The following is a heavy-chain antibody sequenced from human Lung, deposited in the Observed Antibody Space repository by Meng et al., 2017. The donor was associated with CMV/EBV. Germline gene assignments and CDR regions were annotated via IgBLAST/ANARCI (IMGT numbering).Heavy chain of an antibody. V-gene: IGHV3-74*01. J-gene: IGHJ6*02. D-gene: IGHD5-12*01. Sequence: GESLKISCAGSGFTFSSYWMHWVRQGPGKGLVWVSRINSDGSSTTYADSVKGRFTVSRDNAKNTLYLQMNSLRAEDTAVYYCASPQGKVAFSRYYYYAMDVWGQGXTVTVSS. CDR2: INSDGSST. CDR1: GFTFSSYW. CDR3: ASPQGKVAFSRYYYYAMDV.